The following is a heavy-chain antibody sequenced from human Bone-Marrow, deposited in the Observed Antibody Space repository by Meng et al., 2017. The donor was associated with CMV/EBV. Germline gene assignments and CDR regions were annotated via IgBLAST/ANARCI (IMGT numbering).Heavy chain of an antibody. CDR1: GFTFSSYS. CDR3: ARDCSSTSCYTRGYYYYGMYV. D-gene: IGHD2-2*02. CDR2: ISSSSSTI. Sequence: GESLKISCAASGFTFSSYSMNWVRQAPGKGLEWVSYISSSSSTIYYADSVKGRFTISRDNAKNSLYLQMNSLRAEDTAVYYCARDCSSTSCYTRGYYYYGMYVWDQGTTVTVSS. V-gene: IGHV3-48*04. J-gene: IGHJ6*02.